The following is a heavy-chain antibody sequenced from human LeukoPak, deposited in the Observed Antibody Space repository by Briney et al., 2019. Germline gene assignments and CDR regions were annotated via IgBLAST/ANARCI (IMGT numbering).Heavy chain of an antibody. CDR1: GGSFSGYY. J-gene: IGHJ6*03. CDR3: ARGILGYCSSTSCYTYYYYYMDV. CDR2: INHSGST. Sequence: SETLSLTCAVYGGSFSGYYWSWIRQPPGKGLELIGEINHSGSTNYNPSLKSRVTISVDTSKNQFSLKLSSVTAADTAVYYCARGILGYCSSTSCYTYYYYYMDVWGKGTTVTVSS. V-gene: IGHV4-34*01. D-gene: IGHD2-2*02.